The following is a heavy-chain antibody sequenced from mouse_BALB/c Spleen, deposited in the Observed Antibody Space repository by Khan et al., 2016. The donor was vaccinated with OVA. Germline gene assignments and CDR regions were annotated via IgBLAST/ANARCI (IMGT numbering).Heavy chain of an antibody. CDR3: ARKDYYDYDPFPY. D-gene: IGHD2-4*01. V-gene: IGHV3-2*02. CDR2: ISYSGNT. J-gene: IGHJ3*01. Sequence: EVQLVESGPGLVKPSQSLSLTCTVTGYSITSEFAWNWIRQFPGNKLDWMGYISYSGNTRYNPSLKSLISITRDTSRNQFFLQLNSVTTEDTATYYCARKDYYDYDPFPYWGQGTLVTVSA. CDR1: GYSITSEFA.